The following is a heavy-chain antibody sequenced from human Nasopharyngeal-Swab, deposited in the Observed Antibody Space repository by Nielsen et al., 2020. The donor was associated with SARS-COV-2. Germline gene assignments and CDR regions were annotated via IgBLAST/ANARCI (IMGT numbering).Heavy chain of an antibody. CDR3: ARYPHYYYMDV. V-gene: IGHV4-39*01. CDR2: VYYTGST. J-gene: IGHJ6*03. Sequence: WIRQPPGKGLQWIGSVYYTGSTYYNPSLKSRVTISVDTSQNQFSLRLRSATAADTAVYYCARYPHYYYMDVWGTGTTVTVSS.